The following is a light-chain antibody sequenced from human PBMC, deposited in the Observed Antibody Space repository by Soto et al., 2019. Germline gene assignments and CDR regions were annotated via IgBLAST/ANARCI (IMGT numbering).Light chain of an antibody. CDR2: QDS. Sequence: SYELTQPPSVSVSPGQTASITCSGDRLGDKYAFWYQQKPGQSPVLVIYQDSKRPSGIPERFSGSNSGNTATLTISGTQAMDEADYYCQAWDSSTASYVFGTGTKLTVL. J-gene: IGLJ1*01. V-gene: IGLV3-1*01. CDR3: QAWDSSTASYV. CDR1: RLGDKY.